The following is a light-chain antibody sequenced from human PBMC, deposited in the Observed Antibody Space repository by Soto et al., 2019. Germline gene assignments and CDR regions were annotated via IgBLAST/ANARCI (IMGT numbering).Light chain of an antibody. CDR2: LNGDGSH. J-gene: IGLJ3*02. Sequence: QPVLTQSPSASASLGASVKLTCTLTSGHSSYAIAWHQQQPEKGPRYLMNLNGDGSHSKGDGIPDRFSGSSSGAERYLTISSLQSEDEADYYCQTWGPGIQVFGGGTKLTVL. CDR3: QTWGPGIQV. V-gene: IGLV4-69*01. CDR1: SGHSSYA.